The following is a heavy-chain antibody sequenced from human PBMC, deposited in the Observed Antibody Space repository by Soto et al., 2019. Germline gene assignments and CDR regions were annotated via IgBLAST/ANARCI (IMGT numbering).Heavy chain of an antibody. V-gene: IGHV3-74*01. CDR1: GFTFSDYW. Sequence: EVQLVESGGGLVQPGGSLRLSCAASGFTFSDYWMHCVRQAPGKGLEWVSRIKRDGSTTNYADFVKGRFTISRDNAKNTLYLEKNSLRVEDTADYYCARGAINYYYVDVWGQGTTVTVSS. CDR3: ARGAINYYYVDV. CDR2: IKRDGSTT. J-gene: IGHJ6*03.